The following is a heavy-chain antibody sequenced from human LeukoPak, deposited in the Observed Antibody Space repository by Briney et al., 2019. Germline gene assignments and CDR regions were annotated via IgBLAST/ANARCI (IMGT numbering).Heavy chain of an antibody. D-gene: IGHD4-11*01. CDR2: IWYDGSNK. Sequence: GRSLRLSCAASGFTFNNYGMHWVRQAPGKGLEWVAVIWYDGSNKYYADSVKGRFTISRDNSKNTLYLQMNSLRAEDTAVYYCAKPHTVTTHFDYWGQGTLVTVSS. J-gene: IGHJ4*02. V-gene: IGHV3-33*06. CDR1: GFTFNNYG. CDR3: AKPHTVTTHFDY.